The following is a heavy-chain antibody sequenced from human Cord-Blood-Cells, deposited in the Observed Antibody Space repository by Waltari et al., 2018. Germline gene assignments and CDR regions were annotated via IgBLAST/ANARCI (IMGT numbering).Heavy chain of an antibody. CDR3: ARHGEDGTPFDY. CDR2: INHSGST. D-gene: IGHD7-27*01. J-gene: IGHJ4*02. V-gene: IGHV4-34*01. CDR1: GGSFSGYY. Sequence: QVQLQQWGAGLLKPSETLSLTCAVHGGSFSGYYWSWIRQPPGKGLEWIGEINHSGSTNYNPSLKSRVTISVDTSKNQFSLKLSSVTAADTAVYYCARHGEDGTPFDYWGQGTLVTVSS.